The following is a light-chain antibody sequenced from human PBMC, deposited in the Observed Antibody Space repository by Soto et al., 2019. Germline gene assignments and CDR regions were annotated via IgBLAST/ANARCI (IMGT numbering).Light chain of an antibody. Sequence: IQMTQSPSSVSASVGDTVTLSCQTSHGVSGWLAWYQQKPGKAPTLLIYTVSNLQSGVPSRFRGSGSGTDFSLTITNLQPEDFATYFCQQGKTFLFPFGPGTKVEVK. CDR3: QQGKTFLFP. CDR1: HGVSGW. CDR2: TVS. J-gene: IGKJ3*01. V-gene: IGKV1-12*01.